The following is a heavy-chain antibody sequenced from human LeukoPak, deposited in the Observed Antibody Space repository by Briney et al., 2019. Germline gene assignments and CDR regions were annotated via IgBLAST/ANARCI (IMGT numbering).Heavy chain of an antibody. CDR3: ARGGFNMVRGVIIPSNSYYYYMDI. V-gene: IGHV3-21*01. CDR1: GFTFSAYS. D-gene: IGHD3-10*01. Sequence: PGGSLRLSCAVSGFTFSAYSMNWVRQAPGKGLEWVSSITSGDFVYLADSLKGRFTISRDNAKSSLYLQMNSLRAEDTAVYYCARGGFNMVRGVIIPSNSYYYYMDIWGKGTTVTVSS. J-gene: IGHJ6*03. CDR2: ITSGDFV.